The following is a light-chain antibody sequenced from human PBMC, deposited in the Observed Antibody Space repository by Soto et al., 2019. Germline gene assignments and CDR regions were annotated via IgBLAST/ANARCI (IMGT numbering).Light chain of an antibody. CDR3: QQSGTSEII. CDR1: QSVSRN. V-gene: IGKV3-15*01. Sequence: EIVMTQYPATRSLSPGERATLSCGASQSVSRNLAWYQQKPGQAPRLLIYGASTRAPGTPARFSGSGSGTDVTITISRLEKEDCAVFDGQQSGTSEIIFGQGTRLEIK. J-gene: IGKJ5*01. CDR2: GAS.